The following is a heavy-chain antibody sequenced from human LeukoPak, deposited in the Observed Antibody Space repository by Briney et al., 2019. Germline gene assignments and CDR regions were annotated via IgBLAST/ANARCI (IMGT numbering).Heavy chain of an antibody. J-gene: IGHJ3*02. CDR1: GGSISSSSYY. CDR3: ARGRHYYDSSDYYYEGDAFDI. CDR2: IYYSGST. D-gene: IGHD3-22*01. V-gene: IGHV4-39*01. Sequence: PSETLSLTCTVSGGSISSSSYYWGWIRQPPGKGLEWIGSIYYSGSTYYNPSLKSRVTISVDTSKNQFSLKLSSVTAADTAVYYCARGRHYYDSSDYYYEGDAFDIWGQGTMVTVSS.